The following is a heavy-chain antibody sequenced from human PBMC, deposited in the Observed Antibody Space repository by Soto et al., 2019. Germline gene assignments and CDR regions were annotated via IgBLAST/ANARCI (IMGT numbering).Heavy chain of an antibody. D-gene: IGHD2-2*01. CDR1: GGSISSYY. CDR2: ISYTGST. J-gene: IGHJ4*02. V-gene: IGHV4-59*01. Sequence: QVQLQESGPGLVKPSETLSLTCTVSGGSISSYYWSWIRQTPGKELEWIGYISYTGSTNYNPSLTSRVSFSVDTSKNQFSLKLSSVTAADTAVYYCARYFCSSANCYYFDYWGQGTLVTVSS. CDR3: ARYFCSSANCYYFDY.